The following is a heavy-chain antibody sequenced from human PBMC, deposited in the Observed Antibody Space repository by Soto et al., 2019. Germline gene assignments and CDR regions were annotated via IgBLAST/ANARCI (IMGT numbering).Heavy chain of an antibody. D-gene: IGHD6-13*01. Sequence: RGESLKISCKGSGYSFTSYWISWVRQMPGKGLEWMGRIDPSDSYTNYSPSFQGHVTISADKSISTAYLQWSSLKASDTAMYYCARHNSSSWYLPFDYWGQGTLVTVSS. J-gene: IGHJ4*02. CDR1: GYSFTSYW. CDR3: ARHNSSSWYLPFDY. CDR2: IDPSDSYT. V-gene: IGHV5-10-1*01.